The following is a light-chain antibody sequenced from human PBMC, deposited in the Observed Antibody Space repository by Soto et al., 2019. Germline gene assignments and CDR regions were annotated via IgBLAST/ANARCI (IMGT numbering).Light chain of an antibody. CDR2: DTS. CDR1: QSITNNY. Sequence: EIVLTQSPGTLSLSPGERATLSCRASQSITNNYLAWYQQKPGRAPRLLIYDTSYRATGIPARFSGSGSGTDFTLTISSLEPEDFAVYYCQQRSNWITFGQGTRLEIK. V-gene: IGKV3D-20*02. J-gene: IGKJ5*01. CDR3: QQRSNWIT.